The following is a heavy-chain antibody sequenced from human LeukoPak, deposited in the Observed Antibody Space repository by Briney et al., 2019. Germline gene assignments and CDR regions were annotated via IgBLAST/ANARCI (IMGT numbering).Heavy chain of an antibody. CDR3: AQGAPPPSWVATFGS. V-gene: IGHV3-23*01. J-gene: IGHJ4*02. CDR1: VITPRRNV. D-gene: IGHD3-16*01. Sequence: PGRTLRLSRAASVITPRRNVMSWVPDAPARGLECGSGIPGSGGSTYYGDSAKGRFTISRDNSKSTVYLQLSSLRAEDTAVYYCAQGAPPPSWVATFGSWGQGTLVTVSS. CDR2: IPGSGGST.